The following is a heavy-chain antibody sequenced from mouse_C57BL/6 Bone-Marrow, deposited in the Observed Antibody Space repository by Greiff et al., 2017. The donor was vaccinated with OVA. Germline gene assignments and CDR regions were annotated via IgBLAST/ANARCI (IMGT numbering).Heavy chain of an antibody. Sequence: EVQLQESGGGLVKPGGSLKLSCAASGFTFSSYAMSWVRQTPEKRPEWVATISDGGSYTYYPDNVKGRFTISRDNAKNNLYLQMSHLKSEDTAMYYCASPYYSNYPACFAYWGQGTLVTVSA. CDR1: GFTFSSYA. D-gene: IGHD2-5*01. CDR2: ISDGGSYT. CDR3: ASPYYSNYPACFAY. J-gene: IGHJ3*01. V-gene: IGHV5-4*01.